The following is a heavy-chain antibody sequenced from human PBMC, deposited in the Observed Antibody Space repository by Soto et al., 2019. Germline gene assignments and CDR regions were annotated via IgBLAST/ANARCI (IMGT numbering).Heavy chain of an antibody. D-gene: IGHD3-16*02. Sequence: GGSLLISCASSVFTFSIYWMHWVRQAPGKGLVWVSRINSDGSSTSYADSVKGRFTISRDNAKNTLYLQMNSLRAEDTAVYYCARDAPFINKARFDYWGQGTLVTVSS. CDR3: ARDAPFINKARFDY. CDR2: INSDGSST. CDR1: VFTFSIYW. V-gene: IGHV3-74*01. J-gene: IGHJ4*02.